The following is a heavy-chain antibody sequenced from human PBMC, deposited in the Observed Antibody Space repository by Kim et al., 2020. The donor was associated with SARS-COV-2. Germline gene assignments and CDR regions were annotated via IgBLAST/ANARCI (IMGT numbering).Heavy chain of an antibody. J-gene: IGHJ4*02. CDR1: GGSISSYY. D-gene: IGHD6-13*01. Sequence: SETLSLTCTVSGGSISSYYWSWIRQPPGKGLEWIGYIYYSGSTNYNPSLKSRVTISVDTSKNQFSMKLSSVTAADTAVYYCARWWGIAAAGETGFDYWGQGTLVTVSS. CDR3: ARWWGIAAAGETGFDY. V-gene: IGHV4-59*01. CDR2: IYYSGST.